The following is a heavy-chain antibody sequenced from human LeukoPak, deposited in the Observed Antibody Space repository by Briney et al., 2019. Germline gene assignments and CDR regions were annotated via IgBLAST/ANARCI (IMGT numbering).Heavy chain of an antibody. Sequence: SETLSLTCAVYGGSFSGYYWSWIRQPPGKGLEWIGEINHSGSTNYNPSLKSRVTISLDTSKNQFSLKLSSVTAADTAVYYCARDPNGYYFDYWGQGTLVTVSS. CDR2: INHSGST. CDR1: GGSFSGYY. D-gene: IGHD2-2*03. CDR3: ARDPNGYYFDY. J-gene: IGHJ4*02. V-gene: IGHV4-34*01.